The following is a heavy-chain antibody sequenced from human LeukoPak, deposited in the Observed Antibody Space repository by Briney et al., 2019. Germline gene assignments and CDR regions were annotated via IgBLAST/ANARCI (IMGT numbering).Heavy chain of an antibody. CDR2: IRSQIYGATT. D-gene: IGHD3-9*01. Sequence: GGSLRLSCTASGFTFGDYTMSWVRQAPGKGLEWVSFIRSQIYGATTEYAASVKGRFTISRDNAKNSLYLQMSSLRAEDTAVYYCASANFDWLSMGYFDYWGQGTLVTVSS. CDR1: GFTFGDYT. CDR3: ASANFDWLSMGYFDY. J-gene: IGHJ4*02. V-gene: IGHV3-49*04.